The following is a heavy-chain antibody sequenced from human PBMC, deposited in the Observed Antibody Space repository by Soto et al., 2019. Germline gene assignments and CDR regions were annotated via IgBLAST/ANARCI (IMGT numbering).Heavy chain of an antibody. Sequence: EVQLVESGGGLVQPGGSLRRSCAASGFTFSDHNFNWVRQAPGKGLEWVSYISYSGGTIHYADSVKGRFTISRDNAENSLCLQMNSLRAEDTALYYCARLSPNYYYYYMDVWGKGTTVTVSS. CDR1: GFTFSDHN. V-gene: IGHV3-48*01. CDR3: ARLSPNYYYYYMDV. J-gene: IGHJ6*03. CDR2: ISYSGGTI.